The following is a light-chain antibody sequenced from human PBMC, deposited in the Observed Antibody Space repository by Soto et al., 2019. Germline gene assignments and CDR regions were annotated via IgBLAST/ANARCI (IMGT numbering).Light chain of an antibody. Sequence: DIPMTQSPSSLSASVGDRVTITCRASQGIRNSLAWYQQKPGKVPKLLIYAASTLQSGVPSRFSGSGSGTDFTLTISSLQPEDVATYYCQKHNSAPPTFGGGTKVEIK. V-gene: IGKV1-27*01. CDR2: AAS. CDR3: QKHNSAPPT. J-gene: IGKJ4*01. CDR1: QGIRNS.